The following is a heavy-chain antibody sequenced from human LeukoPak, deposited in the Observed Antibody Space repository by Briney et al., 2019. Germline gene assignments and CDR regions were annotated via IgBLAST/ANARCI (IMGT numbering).Heavy chain of an antibody. D-gene: IGHD6-13*01. Sequence: SETLSLTCAVSGGSISSSNWWSWVRQPPGKGLEWIGEIYHSGSTNYNPSLKSRVTISVDKSKNQFSLKLSSVTAADTAVYYCARVAAAGLPLGYFDLWGRGTLVTVSS. V-gene: IGHV4-4*02. CDR3: ARVAAAGLPLGYFDL. CDR2: IYHSGST. J-gene: IGHJ2*01. CDR1: GGSISSSNW.